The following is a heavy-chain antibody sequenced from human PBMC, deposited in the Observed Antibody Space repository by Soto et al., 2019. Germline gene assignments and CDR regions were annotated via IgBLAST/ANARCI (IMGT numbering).Heavy chain of an antibody. CDR3: ARDGNYYDNSGLPFDP. CDR2: ISYDGSNK. V-gene: IGHV3-30*03. Sequence: PGGSLRLSCAASGFTFSSYGMHWIRQAPGKGLEWVAVISYDGSNKYYADSVKGRFTISRDNSKNTLYLQMNSLRAEDTALYYCARDGNYYDNSGLPFDPWGQGTLVTVSS. J-gene: IGHJ5*02. CDR1: GFTFSSYG. D-gene: IGHD3-22*01.